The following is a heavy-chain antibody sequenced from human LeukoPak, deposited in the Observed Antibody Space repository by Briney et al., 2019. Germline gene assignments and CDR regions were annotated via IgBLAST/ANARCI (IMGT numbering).Heavy chain of an antibody. CDR2: ISSSSSYI. CDR1: GFTFSSYS. V-gene: IGHV3-21*01. D-gene: IGHD5-24*01. Sequence: GGSLRLSCAASGFTFSSYSMNWVRQAPGKGLEWVSSISSSSSYIYYANSVKGRFTISRDNSKNTLYLQMGSLRAEDMAVYYCARDRGMATIRYYFDYWGQGTLVTVSS. CDR3: ARDRGMATIRYYFDY. J-gene: IGHJ4*02.